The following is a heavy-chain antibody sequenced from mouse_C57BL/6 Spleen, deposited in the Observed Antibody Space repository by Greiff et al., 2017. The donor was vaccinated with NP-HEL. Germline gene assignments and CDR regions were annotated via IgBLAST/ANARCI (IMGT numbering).Heavy chain of an antibody. V-gene: IGHV10-1*01. Sequence: EVQVVESGGGLVQPKGSLKLSCAASGFSFNTYAMNWVRQAPGQGLEWVARIRSKSNNYATYYADSVKDRFTISRDDSESMLYLQMNNLKTEDTAMYYCVRHGLGREAWFAYWGQGTLVTVSA. CDR2: IRSKSNNYAT. D-gene: IGHD4-1*01. J-gene: IGHJ3*01. CDR3: VRHGLGREAWFAY. CDR1: GFSFNTYA.